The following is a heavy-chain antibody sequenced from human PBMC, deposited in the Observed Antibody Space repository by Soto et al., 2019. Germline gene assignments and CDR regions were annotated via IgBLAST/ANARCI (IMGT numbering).Heavy chain of an antibody. D-gene: IGHD5-12*01. V-gene: IGHV1-18*01. CDR1: GYTFTSYG. CDR2: ISAYNGNT. Sequence: ASVKVSCKASGYTFTSYGISWVRQAPGQGPEWMGWISAYNGNTNYAQKLQGRVTMTTDTSTSTAYMELRSLRSDDTAVYYCARDGYSGYDSNPEDYYYYYMDVWGKGTTVTVSS. CDR3: ARDGYSGYDSNPEDYYYYYMDV. J-gene: IGHJ6*03.